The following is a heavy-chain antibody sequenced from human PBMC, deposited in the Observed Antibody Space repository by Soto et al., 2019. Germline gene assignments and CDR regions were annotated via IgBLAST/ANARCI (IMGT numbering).Heavy chain of an antibody. J-gene: IGHJ4*02. Sequence: GGSLRFCCAGSGFTFSSYPMHWVRQAPGKGLEHVSSTSGDGRIMYYLDSVKGRFTISRDNSTNTLYLQMGRLRTEDMAVYYCARGRAAYYFDYWGQGALVTVSS. CDR3: ARGRAAYYFDY. CDR2: TSGDGRIM. CDR1: GFTFSSYP. V-gene: IGHV3-64*02. D-gene: IGHD6-25*01.